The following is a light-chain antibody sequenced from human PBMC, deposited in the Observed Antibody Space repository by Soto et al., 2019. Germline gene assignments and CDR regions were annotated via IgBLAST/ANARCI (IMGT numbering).Light chain of an antibody. J-gene: IGKJ5*01. CDR3: QQYNNWPIT. V-gene: IGKV3-15*01. CDR2: GAS. Sequence: EIVLTQSPASLSVSPGERATLSCRASQSVSSNLAWYHLKPGQAPRLLIYGASTRATGIPARFSGSGSGTEFTLTISSLQSEDFAVYYCQQYNNWPITFGQGTRLEIK. CDR1: QSVSSN.